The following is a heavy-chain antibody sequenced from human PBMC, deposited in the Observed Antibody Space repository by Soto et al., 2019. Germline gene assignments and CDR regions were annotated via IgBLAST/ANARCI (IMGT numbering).Heavy chain of an antibody. Sequence: QVQLVQSGAEVKKPGSSVKVSCKASGGTFNNYAISWVRKDPGQGLEWMGGIIPIIGTADYAHKFQGRLAISADESTGTTFMELSSLRSEDTALYYCARGGVDVVATSAFDYWGQGTLVTVSS. CDR3: ARGGVDVVATSAFDY. V-gene: IGHV1-69*01. D-gene: IGHD5-12*01. CDR2: IIPIIGTA. J-gene: IGHJ4*02. CDR1: GGTFNNYA.